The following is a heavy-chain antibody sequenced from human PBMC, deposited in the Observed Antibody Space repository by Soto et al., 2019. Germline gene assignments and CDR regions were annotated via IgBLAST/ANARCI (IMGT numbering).Heavy chain of an antibody. Sequence: PGESLKISCKTSGYSFISYWVAWVRQKPGKGLEWMGTFYPGDSTSTYSPSFQGQVTISVDKSISTAYLHLSSLKASDTAMYYCARIIGYCRNNDCSWTFDI. D-gene: IGHD2-2*03. CDR1: GYSFISYW. V-gene: IGHV5-51*01. CDR3: ARIIGYCRNNDCSWTFDI. CDR2: FYPGDSTS. J-gene: IGHJ3*02.